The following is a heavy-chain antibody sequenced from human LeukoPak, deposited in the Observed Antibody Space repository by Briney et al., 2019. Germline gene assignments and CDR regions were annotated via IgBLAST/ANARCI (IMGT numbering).Heavy chain of an antibody. Sequence: ASVKVSCKASGYTFTSYDINWVRQATGQGLEWMGWMNPNSGNTGYAQKFQGRVTMTRNTSISTAYMELSSLRSEDTAAYYCARSHDCSSTSCYYADYYYYGMDVWGQGTTVTVSS. V-gene: IGHV1-8*01. CDR1: GYTFTSYD. CDR2: MNPNSGNT. D-gene: IGHD2-2*01. CDR3: ARSHDCSSTSCYYADYYYYGMDV. J-gene: IGHJ6*02.